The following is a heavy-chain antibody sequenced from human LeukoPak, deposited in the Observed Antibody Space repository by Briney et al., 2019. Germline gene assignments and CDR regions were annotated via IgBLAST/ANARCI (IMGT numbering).Heavy chain of an antibody. V-gene: IGHV4-31*03. CDR2: IYYSGST. CDR1: GGSISSGGYS. D-gene: IGHD2-15*01. J-gene: IGHJ4*02. Sequence: SQTLSLTCTVSGGSISSGGYSWSWIRQHPGKGLEWIGYIYYSGSTYYNPSLKSRVTISVDTSKNQFSLKLSSVTAADTAIYYCARGGRYCSGGSCYLDYWGQGTLVTVSS. CDR3: ARGGRYCSGGSCYLDY.